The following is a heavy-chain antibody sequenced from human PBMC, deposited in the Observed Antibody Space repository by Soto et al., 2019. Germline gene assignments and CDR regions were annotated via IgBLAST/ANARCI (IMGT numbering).Heavy chain of an antibody. V-gene: IGHV2-5*02. CDR3: AHRPYGDYPIDY. Sequence: QITLKESGPTLVKPTQTLTLTCTFSGFSLNTSGVGVGWIRQPPGKALEWLALIYWDDDKRYSPSLKSRHTIPKDTAKNHVVLTMTNMDPVDTATYYCAHRPYGDYPIDYWGQGTLVTVSS. CDR2: IYWDDDK. J-gene: IGHJ4*02. CDR1: GFSLNTSGVG. D-gene: IGHD4-17*01.